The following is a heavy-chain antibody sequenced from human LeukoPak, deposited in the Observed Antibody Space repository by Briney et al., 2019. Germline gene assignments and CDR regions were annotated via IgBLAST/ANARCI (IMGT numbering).Heavy chain of an antibody. CDR3: SRYIRRRPQFDY. CDR1: GGSISSNDYY. V-gene: IGHV4-39*01. Sequence: SETLSLACAVSGGSISSNDYYWGWVRQPPGKGLEWIGNILYSGNTFYHPSLKSRITIAVDTSKNQFSLKLSSVTAADTAVYYCSRYIRRRPQFDYWGQGTLVTVSS. J-gene: IGHJ4*02. CDR2: ILYSGNT.